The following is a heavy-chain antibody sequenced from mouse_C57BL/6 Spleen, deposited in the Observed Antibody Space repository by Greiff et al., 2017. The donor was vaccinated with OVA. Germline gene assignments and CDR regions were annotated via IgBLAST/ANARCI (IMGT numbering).Heavy chain of an antibody. Sequence: LMESGAELVRPGASVTLSCKASGYTFTDYEMHWVKQTPVHGLEWIGAIDPETGGTAYNQKFKGKAILTADKSSSTAYMELRSLTSEDSAVYYCTRSYYDYGYWGQGTTRTVSS. V-gene: IGHV1-15*01. CDR2: IDPETGGT. CDR3: TRSYYDYGY. J-gene: IGHJ2*01. CDR1: GYTFTDYE. D-gene: IGHD2-4*01.